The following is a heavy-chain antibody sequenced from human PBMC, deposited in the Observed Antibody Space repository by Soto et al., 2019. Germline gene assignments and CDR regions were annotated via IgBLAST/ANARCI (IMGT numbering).Heavy chain of an antibody. D-gene: IGHD3-9*01. Sequence: VQLLESGGGLVQPGGSLRLSCAASGFMFSNYAMSWVRQAPGKGLEWVSSISGSGSSTYYAESVKGRFTISRDNSKNTVYLQMNSLRVEDTAVFYCAKDLIGYYKPFDYWGQGTLVTVSS. V-gene: IGHV3-23*01. CDR1: GFMFSNYA. CDR3: AKDLIGYYKPFDY. J-gene: IGHJ4*02. CDR2: ISGSGSST.